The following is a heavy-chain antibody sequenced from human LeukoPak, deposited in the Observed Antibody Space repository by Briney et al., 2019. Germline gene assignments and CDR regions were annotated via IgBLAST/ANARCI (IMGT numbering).Heavy chain of an antibody. CDR3: ARDDILTGYPYFDY. CDR2: INSDGSST. CDR1: GFTFSSYW. Sequence: PGGSLRLSCAASGFTFSSYWMHWVRQAPGKGLVWVSRINSDGSSTSYADSVKGRFTISRDNATNTLYLQMNSLRAEDTAVYYRARDDILTGYPYFDYWGQGTLVTVSS. D-gene: IGHD3-9*01. J-gene: IGHJ4*02. V-gene: IGHV3-74*01.